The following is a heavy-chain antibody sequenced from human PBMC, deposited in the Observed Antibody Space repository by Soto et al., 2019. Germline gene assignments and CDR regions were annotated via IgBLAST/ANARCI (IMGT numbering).Heavy chain of an antibody. CDR2: ISTDGSIT. CDR1: GLIFSNYR. V-gene: IGHV3-74*01. Sequence: EVQLVESGGGLVQPGGSLRLSCAASGLIFSNYRMHRVRQVPGKGLVWVSCISTDGSITNYADSVKGRFTVSRDNAKNTLYLQMNSLRAEDTAVYYCARDTDGLHYWGQGTMVTVSS. J-gene: IGHJ4*02. CDR3: ARDTDGLHY.